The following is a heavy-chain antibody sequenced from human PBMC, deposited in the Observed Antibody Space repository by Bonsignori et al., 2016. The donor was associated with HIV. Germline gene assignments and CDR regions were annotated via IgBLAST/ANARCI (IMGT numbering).Heavy chain of an antibody. CDR1: GYVFTTYY. V-gene: IGHV1-46*01. D-gene: IGHD2-8*02. CDR3: AIHTGGTYHFDY. CDR2: INNSGDIT. J-gene: IGHJ5*01. Sequence: QVPLVQSGAEVKKPGASMKISCKTSGYVFTTYYIHWVRQAPGQGLEWMGIINNSGDITNYSQNFRGRVTMTSDTSRSTVSMELSSLTSDDTATYYCAIHTGGTYHFDYWGQG.